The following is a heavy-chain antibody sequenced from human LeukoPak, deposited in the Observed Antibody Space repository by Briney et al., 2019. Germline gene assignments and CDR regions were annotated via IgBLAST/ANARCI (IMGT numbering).Heavy chain of an antibody. V-gene: IGHV3-21*01. CDR1: IFTFITHS. Sequence: GGSLRLSCAASIFTFITHSMNWVRQAPGKGLEWVSSISSSGDYIYYADSVKGRFTISRDNAKNSLYLQMNSLRAEDTAVYYCARVPGYWFDYWCQGTLVTVSS. CDR3: ARVPGYWFDY. J-gene: IGHJ4*02. D-gene: IGHD3-9*01. CDR2: ISSSGDYI.